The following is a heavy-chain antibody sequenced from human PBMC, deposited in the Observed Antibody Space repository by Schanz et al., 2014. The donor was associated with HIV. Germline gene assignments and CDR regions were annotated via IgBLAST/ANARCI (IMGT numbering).Heavy chain of an antibody. V-gene: IGHV3-30*18. CDR1: GFKFNSYG. Sequence: QEQLVESGGGVVQPGRSLRLSCVASGFKFNSYGMHWVRQAPGKGLEWVAVTSYDGTKKHYADSVKGRFTISRDNSKNTVYLRMSGLRAEDTAVYYCANQRYSGTYRPFDYWGRGTLVTVSS. CDR3: ANQRYSGTYRPFDY. J-gene: IGHJ4*02. D-gene: IGHD1-26*01. CDR2: TSYDGTKK.